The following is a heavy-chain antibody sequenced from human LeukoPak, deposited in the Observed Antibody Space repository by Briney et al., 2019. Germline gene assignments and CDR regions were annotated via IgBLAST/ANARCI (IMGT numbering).Heavy chain of an antibody. D-gene: IGHD2-2*01. J-gene: IGHJ4*02. CDR2: IYYSGST. V-gene: IGHV4-39*01. CDR1: GGSITSSSYY. CDR3: ARRPVVGPGAIDY. Sequence: SETLSLTCTVSGGSITSSSYYWGWIRQPPGKGLEWIGSIYYSGSTYYNPSLKSRVTISVDTSKYQFSLKLSSVTAADTAVYYCARRPVVGPGAIDYWGQGTLVTVSS.